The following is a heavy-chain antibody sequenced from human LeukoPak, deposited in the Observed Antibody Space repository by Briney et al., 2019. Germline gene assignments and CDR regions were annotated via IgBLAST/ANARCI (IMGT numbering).Heavy chain of an antibody. CDR1: GGSISSSNW. D-gene: IGHD1-26*01. Sequence: PSETLSLTCAVSGGSISSSNWGSWVRQPPGKGLEWIGEIYHSGSTNYNPSLKSRVTISVDKSKNQFSLKLSSVTAADTAVYYCARGIGGSYGALSWDSAFDIWGQGTMVTVSS. CDR2: IYHSGST. V-gene: IGHV4-4*02. CDR3: ARGIGGSYGALSWDSAFDI. J-gene: IGHJ3*02.